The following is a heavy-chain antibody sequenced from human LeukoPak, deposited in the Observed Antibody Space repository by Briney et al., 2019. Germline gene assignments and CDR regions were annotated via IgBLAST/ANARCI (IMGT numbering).Heavy chain of an antibody. CDR1: GGSISSYY. Sequence: SETLSHTCTVSGGSISSYYWSWIRQPPGKGLEGIGYIYYSGSTNYNPTLKSRVTISVDTSKNQFSLKLSSVAAADTAVYYCAREGYYGSGSFRTPNWLDPWGQGTLVTVSS. CDR2: IYYSGST. J-gene: IGHJ5*02. D-gene: IGHD3-10*01. V-gene: IGHV4-59*01. CDR3: AREGYYGSGSFRTPNWLDP.